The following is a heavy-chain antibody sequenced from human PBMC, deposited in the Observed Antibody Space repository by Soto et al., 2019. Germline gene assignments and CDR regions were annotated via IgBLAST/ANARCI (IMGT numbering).Heavy chain of an antibody. D-gene: IGHD1-1*01. CDR3: VRQGIGNLHGLVDV. V-gene: IGHV4-59*08. Sequence: QVQLQQSGPGLVKPSETVSLTCTVSSGPSSSHNWGWIRQPPGRGLEWIGYVYYTGGTSYNPSLKSRVTISADTSTNHISLTLSSVTAADTAVYYCVRQGIGNLHGLVDVWGQGTTVSVSS. CDR1: SGPSSSHN. J-gene: IGHJ6*02. CDR2: VYYTGGT.